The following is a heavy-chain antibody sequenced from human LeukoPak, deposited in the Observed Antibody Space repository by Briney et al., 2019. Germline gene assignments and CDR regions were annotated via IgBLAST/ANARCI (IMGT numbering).Heavy chain of an antibody. CDR3: ARLNRYYDSSGSVGY. D-gene: IGHD3-22*01. CDR2: IYYSGST. V-gene: IGHV4-39*01. J-gene: IGHJ4*02. CDR1: GGSISSSSYY. Sequence: SSETLSLTCTVSGGSISSSSYYWGWIRQPPGKGLEWIGSIYYSGSTYYNPSLKSRVTISVDTSKNQFSLKLSSVTAADTAVYYCARLNRYYDSSGSVGYWGQGTLVTVSS.